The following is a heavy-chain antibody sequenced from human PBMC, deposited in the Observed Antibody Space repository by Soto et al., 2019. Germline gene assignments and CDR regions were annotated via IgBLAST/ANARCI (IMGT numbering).Heavy chain of an antibody. J-gene: IGHJ4*02. Sequence: ASVKVSCKASGYTFTSYGISWVRQAPGQGLEWMGWISAYNGNTNYAQKLQGRVTMTTDTSTSTAYMELRSLRSDDTAVYYCARVLAKIAVAGDFDYWGQGTLVTVSS. D-gene: IGHD6-19*01. V-gene: IGHV1-18*01. CDR3: ARVLAKIAVAGDFDY. CDR2: ISAYNGNT. CDR1: GYTFTSYG.